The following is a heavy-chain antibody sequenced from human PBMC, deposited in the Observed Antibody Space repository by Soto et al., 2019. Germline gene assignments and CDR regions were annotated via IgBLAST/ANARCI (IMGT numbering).Heavy chain of an antibody. CDR1: GYTFQNYH. J-gene: IGHJ4*02. CDR2: IHPSGDTK. CDR3: SRDLWGSWAVDY. D-gene: IGHD3-16*01. V-gene: IGHV1-46*02. Sequence: QVQLVQSGAEVKEPGASVKVSCKASGYTFQNYHMHWVRQAPGQGLEWMGIIHPSGDTKTYAQKXXGXXAMTRDTPTTTAYMALSSLTSEDTAVYFCSRDLWGSWAVDYWGQGTLVTVSS.